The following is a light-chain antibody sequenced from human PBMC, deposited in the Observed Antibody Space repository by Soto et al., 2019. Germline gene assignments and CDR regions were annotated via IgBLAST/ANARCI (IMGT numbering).Light chain of an antibody. CDR1: HRISSH. Sequence: DILMTQSQSSLSASVGDRVTITCRASHRISSHVNWYHQRPGKAPTLLIFGASVLQSGVPSRFSGTGTGKAVNLTISIMQPEDLGTYYCPQTYSTPYTFGKGTTVVI. V-gene: IGKV1-39*01. CDR2: GAS. J-gene: IGKJ2*01. CDR3: PQTYSTPYT.